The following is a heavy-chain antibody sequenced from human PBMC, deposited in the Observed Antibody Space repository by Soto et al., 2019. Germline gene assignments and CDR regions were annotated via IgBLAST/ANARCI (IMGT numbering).Heavy chain of an antibody. CDR1: GFTFSSYA. Sequence: EVQLLESGGGLVQPGGSLRLSCAASGFTFSSYAMSWVRQAPGKGLEWVSAISGSGGSTYYADSVKGRFTISRDNSKNTLYLQMTGLRAEDTAVYYCAKARYSGYDPYYFDYWGQGTLVTVSS. J-gene: IGHJ4*02. CDR2: ISGSGGST. D-gene: IGHD5-12*01. V-gene: IGHV3-23*01. CDR3: AKARYSGYDPYYFDY.